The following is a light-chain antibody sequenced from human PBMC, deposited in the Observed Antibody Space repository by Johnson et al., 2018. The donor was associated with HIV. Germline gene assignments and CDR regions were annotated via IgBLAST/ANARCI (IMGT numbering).Light chain of an antibody. CDR2: DNN. CDR1: NSNIGNNY. V-gene: IGLV1-51*01. CDR3: GTWDSSLSAYV. J-gene: IGLJ1*01. Sequence: QSVFTQPPSVSAAPGQKVTISCSGSNSNIGNNYVSWYQQLPGTAPKLLIYDNNKRPSGIPDRFSGSKSGTSATLGITGLQTGDEADYYCGTWDSSLSAYVFGTGTKVTGL.